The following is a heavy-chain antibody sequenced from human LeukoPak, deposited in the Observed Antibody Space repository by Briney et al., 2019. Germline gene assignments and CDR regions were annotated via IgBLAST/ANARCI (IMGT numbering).Heavy chain of an antibody. D-gene: IGHD5-24*01. V-gene: IGHV4-59*01. CDR1: GGSISSYY. CDR2: IYYSGST. CDR3: ARDLGDGYNSGDAFDI. Sequence: NPSETLSLTWTASGGSISSYYWSWIRQPPGKGLEWIGYIYYSGSTSYNPSLKSRVTISVDTSKNQFSLKLSSVTAGDTAVYYCARDLGDGYNSGDAFDIWGQGTMVTVSS. J-gene: IGHJ3*02.